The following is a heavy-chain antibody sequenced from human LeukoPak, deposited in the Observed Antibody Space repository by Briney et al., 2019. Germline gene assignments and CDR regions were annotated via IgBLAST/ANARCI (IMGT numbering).Heavy chain of an antibody. CDR3: ASGCISCYLDP. Sequence: GGSLRLSCAASRFTFSSYTMNWVRQAPGKGLEWVSSISSSSRNIDYADSVKGRFTISRDNDKNSLYLQMNSLRAEVTAVYYCASGCISCYLDPWGQGTLVTVSS. J-gene: IGHJ5*02. CDR1: RFTFSSYT. D-gene: IGHD2-15*01. CDR2: ISSSSRNI. V-gene: IGHV3-21*01.